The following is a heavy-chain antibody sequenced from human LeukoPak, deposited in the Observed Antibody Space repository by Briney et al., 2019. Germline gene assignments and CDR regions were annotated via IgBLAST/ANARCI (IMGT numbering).Heavy chain of an antibody. D-gene: IGHD6-19*01. CDR2: INPNSGGT. CDR3: ARDKIAVAGLPFDY. Sequence: GASVKVSCKASGYTFTGYYMHWVRQAPGQGLEWMGWINPNSGGTNYVQKFQGRVTMTRDTSISTAYMELSRLRSDDTAVYYCARDKIAVAGLPFDYWGQGTLVTVSS. V-gene: IGHV1-2*02. J-gene: IGHJ4*02. CDR1: GYTFTGYY.